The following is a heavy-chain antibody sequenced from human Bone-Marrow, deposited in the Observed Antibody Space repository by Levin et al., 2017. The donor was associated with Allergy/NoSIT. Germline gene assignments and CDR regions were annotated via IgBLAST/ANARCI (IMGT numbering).Heavy chain of an antibody. CDR1: GFAVSSNY. Sequence: GESLKISCAASGFAVSSNYLNWVRQAPGKGLEWVSSIHAGGSTYYADSVKGRFTISRDDPKNTLFLQTNNLRVDGTAVYYCAREDIRSPIYFIGSYPFEIWGRGTLVTVSS. J-gene: IGHJ3*02. V-gene: IGHV3-53*01. D-gene: IGHD3-16*02. CDR3: AREDIRSPIYFIGSYPFEI. CDR2: IHAGGST.